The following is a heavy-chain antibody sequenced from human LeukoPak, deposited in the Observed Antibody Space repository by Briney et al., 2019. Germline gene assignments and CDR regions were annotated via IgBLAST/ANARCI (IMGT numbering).Heavy chain of an antibody. CDR3: ASLRFLEWLLYPWFDP. V-gene: IGHV4-39*01. D-gene: IGHD3-3*01. CDR2: IYYSGST. J-gene: IGHJ5*02. CDR1: GGSISSSSYY. Sequence: KPSETLSLTXTVSGGSISSSSYYWGWIRQPPGKGLEWNGSIYYSGSTYYNPSLKSRVTISVDTSKNQFSLKLSSVTAADTAVYYCASLRFLEWLLYPWFDPWGQGTLVTVSS.